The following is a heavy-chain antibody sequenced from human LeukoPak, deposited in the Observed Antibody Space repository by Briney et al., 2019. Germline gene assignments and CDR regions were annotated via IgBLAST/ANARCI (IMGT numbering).Heavy chain of an antibody. J-gene: IGHJ4*02. D-gene: IGHD5-18*01. CDR2: VSHSGST. CDR3: ARERIERYTYASSDFDY. V-gene: IGHV4-38-2*02. Sequence: ASETLSLTCTVSGYSISSDYYWGWIRQPPGKGLEWIASVSHSGSTYYNPSLKSRVTISVDTSKNQFSLKVTSVTAADTALYYCARERIERYTYASSDFDYWGRGTLVTVSS. CDR1: GYSISSDYY.